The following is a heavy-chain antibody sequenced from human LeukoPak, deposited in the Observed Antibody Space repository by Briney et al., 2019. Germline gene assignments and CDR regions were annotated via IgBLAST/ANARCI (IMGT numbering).Heavy chain of an antibody. CDR1: GFTFSSYA. D-gene: IGHD3-3*01. Sequence: PGGSLRLSCAASGFTFSSYAISWVRQAPGQGLEWMGGIIPIFGTANYAQKFQGRVTITADESTSTAYMELSSLRSEDTAVYYCALSGYYKQPFDYWGQGTLVTVSS. CDR3: ALSGYYKQPFDY. CDR2: IIPIFGTA. J-gene: IGHJ4*02. V-gene: IGHV1-69*01.